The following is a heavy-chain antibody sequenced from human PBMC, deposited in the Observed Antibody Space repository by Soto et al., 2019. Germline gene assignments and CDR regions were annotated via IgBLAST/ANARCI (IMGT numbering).Heavy chain of an antibody. V-gene: IGHV1-69*13. Sequence: ASVKVSCKASGGTFSSYAISWVRQAPGQGLEWMGGIIPIFGTANYAQKFQGRVTITADESTSTAYMELSSLRSEDTAVYYCAGSGSYYYYRMDVWGQGTTVTVSS. CDR1: GGTFSSYA. CDR3: AGSGSYYYYRMDV. D-gene: IGHD1-26*01. J-gene: IGHJ6*02. CDR2: IIPIFGTA.